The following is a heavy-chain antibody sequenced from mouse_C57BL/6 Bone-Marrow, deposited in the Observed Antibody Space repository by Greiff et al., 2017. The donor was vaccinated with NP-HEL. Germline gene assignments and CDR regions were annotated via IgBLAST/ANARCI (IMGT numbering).Heavy chain of an antibody. CDR1: GFTFSSYA. CDR2: ISDGGSYT. V-gene: IGHV5-4*01. D-gene: IGHD2-3*01. J-gene: IGHJ3*01. CDR3: ARDEGVYDGYYVGFAY. Sequence: EVQLVESGGGLVKPGGSLKLSCAASGFTFSSYAMSWVRQTPEKRLEWVATISDGGSYTYYPDNVKGRFTISRDNAKNNLYLQMSHLKSEDAAMYYCARDEGVYDGYYVGFAYWGQGTLVTVSA.